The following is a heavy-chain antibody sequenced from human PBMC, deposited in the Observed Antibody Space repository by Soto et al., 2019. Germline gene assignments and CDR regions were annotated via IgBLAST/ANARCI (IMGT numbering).Heavy chain of an antibody. CDR3: ARDGANGDYAYYYYGMDV. CDR1: GYTFTSYG. J-gene: IGHJ6*02. Sequence: GASVKVSCKASGYTFTSYGISWVRQAPGQGLEWMGWISAYNGNTNYAQKHQGRVTMTTDTSTSTAYMELRSLRSDDTAVYYCARDGANGDYAYYYYGMDVWGQGTTVTVSS. CDR2: ISAYNGNT. D-gene: IGHD4-17*01. V-gene: IGHV1-18*01.